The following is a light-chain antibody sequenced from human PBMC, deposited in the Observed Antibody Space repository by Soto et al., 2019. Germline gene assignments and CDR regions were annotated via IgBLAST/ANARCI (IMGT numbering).Light chain of an antibody. CDR1: QSVRSSY. J-gene: IGKJ1*01. CDR2: GVS. V-gene: IGKV3-20*01. CDR3: QQYGTSPRT. Sequence: EIVLTQSPGTLSLSPGERATLSCRASQSVRSSYLAWYQQKLGQAPRLLIYGVSNRATGIPDRFSGSGSGKDFTITISRLESEDFAVYYCQQYGTSPRTFGQGTKVEIK.